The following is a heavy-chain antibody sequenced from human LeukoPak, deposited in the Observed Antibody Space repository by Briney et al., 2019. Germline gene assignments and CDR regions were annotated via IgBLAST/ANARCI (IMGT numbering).Heavy chain of an antibody. V-gene: IGHV3-30*02. CDR1: GFTFSSYG. Sequence: PGGSLRLSCAASGFTFSSYGTHWVRQAPGKGLEWVAFIRYDGSNKYYADSVKGRFTISRDNSKNTLYLQMNSLRAEDTAVYYCAKDAVEIPYYFDYWGQGTLVTVSS. J-gene: IGHJ4*02. CDR2: IRYDGSNK. D-gene: IGHD5-24*01. CDR3: AKDAVEIPYYFDY.